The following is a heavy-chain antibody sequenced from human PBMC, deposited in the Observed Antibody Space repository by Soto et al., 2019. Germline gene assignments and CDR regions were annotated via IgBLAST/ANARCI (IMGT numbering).Heavy chain of an antibody. J-gene: IGHJ6*02. CDR1: GYTLTGYY. D-gene: IGHD3-3*01. CDR3: ARDPSYDFWSGPYYGMDV. CDR2: INPNSGGT. Sequence: ASVKVSCKASGYTLTGYYMHWVRQAPGQGLEWMGRINPNSGGTNYAQKFQGWVTMTRDTSISTAYMELSRLRSDDTAEYYCARDPSYDFWSGPYYGMDVWGQGTTVTVSS. V-gene: IGHV1-2*04.